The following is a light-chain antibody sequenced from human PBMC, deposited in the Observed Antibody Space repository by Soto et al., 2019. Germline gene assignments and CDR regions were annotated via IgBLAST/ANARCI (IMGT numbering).Light chain of an antibody. J-gene: IGKJ4*01. V-gene: IGKV3-11*01. CDR1: QSVSNY. Sequence: EIVLTQSPATLSLSPGERATLSCRASQSVSNYLAWYQQKPGQAPMVLIYDSSNKATGIPARFSGRGSGTDFTLTISSLEPEDFAVYYCQQRSNWPLLTFGGGTKVEIK. CDR2: DSS. CDR3: QQRSNWPLLT.